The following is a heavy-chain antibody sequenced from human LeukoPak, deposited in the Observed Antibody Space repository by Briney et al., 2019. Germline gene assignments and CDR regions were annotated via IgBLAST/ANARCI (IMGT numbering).Heavy chain of an antibody. D-gene: IGHD3-10*01. CDR3: ARGKRSGGYFDY. CDR1: GYTLTGYY. J-gene: IGHJ4*02. Sequence: ASVKVSCKASGYTLTGYYMHWVRQAPGQGLEWMGWINPNSGGTSYAQKFQGRVTMTRDTSISTAYMELSRLRSDDTAVYYCARGKRSGGYFDYWGRGTLVTVSS. CDR2: INPNSGGT. V-gene: IGHV1-2*02.